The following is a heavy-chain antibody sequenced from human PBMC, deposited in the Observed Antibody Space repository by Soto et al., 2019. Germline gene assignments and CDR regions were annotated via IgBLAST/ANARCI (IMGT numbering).Heavy chain of an antibody. CDR2: IYYGGNT. CDR3: AGVAGQSYSGVDV. Sequence: QVQLLESGPGLVKPSETLSLTCNVFGGSISNCDYYWSWIRQAPGKGLQYIGYIYYGGNTNYNPSLKSRLTRSIDRSGNHFSLPLTSVTAADPAVYDCAGVAGQSYSGVDVWGQGTMVLVSS. V-gene: IGHV4-30-4*01. D-gene: IGHD2-21*01. J-gene: IGHJ6*02. CDR1: GGSISNCDYY.